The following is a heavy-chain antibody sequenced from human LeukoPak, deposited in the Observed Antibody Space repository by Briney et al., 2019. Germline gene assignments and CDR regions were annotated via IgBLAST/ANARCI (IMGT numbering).Heavy chain of an antibody. D-gene: IGHD6-19*01. V-gene: IGHV3-7*01. CDR1: GFTFGDYA. CDR2: IKQDGSEK. Sequence: GGSLRLSCTASGFTFGDYAMSWVRQAPGKGLEWVANIKQDGSEKYYVDSVKGRFTISRDNAKNSLYLQMNSLRAEDTAVYYCARGVAGRNYYYYMDVWGKGTTVTVSS. CDR3: ARGVAGRNYYYYMDV. J-gene: IGHJ6*03.